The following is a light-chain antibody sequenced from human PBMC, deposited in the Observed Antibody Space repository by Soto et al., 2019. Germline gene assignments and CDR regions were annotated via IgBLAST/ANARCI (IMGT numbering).Light chain of an antibody. V-gene: IGLV1-44*01. J-gene: IGLJ2*01. CDR1: SSNIETNT. CDR3: AVWDDSLGGMI. CDR2: NNN. Sequence: QSVLTQPPSASGTPGQRVTISCSGSSSNIETNTVDWYQHLPGTAPKVLIFNNNQRPSGVPDRFSGSKSGTSASLAISGLQSEDEAHYYCAVWDDSLGGMIFGGGPKLTVL.